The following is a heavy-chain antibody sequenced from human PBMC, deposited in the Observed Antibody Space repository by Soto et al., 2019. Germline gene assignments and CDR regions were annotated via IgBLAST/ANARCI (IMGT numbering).Heavy chain of an antibody. CDR2: ISYDGSNK. J-gene: IGHJ5*02. CDR3: AKDRFGP. CDR1: GFTFSSYG. Sequence: LRLSCAASGFTFSSYGMHWVRQAPGKGLEWVAVISYDGSNKYYADSVKGRFTISRDNSKNTLYLQMNSLRAEDTAVYYCAKDRFGPWGQGTLVTVSS. V-gene: IGHV3-30*18.